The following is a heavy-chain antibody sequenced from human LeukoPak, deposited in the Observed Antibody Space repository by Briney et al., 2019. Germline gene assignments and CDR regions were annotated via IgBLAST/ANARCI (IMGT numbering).Heavy chain of an antibody. CDR1: GASIRSGDYY. CDR3: ARDCSGGSCYGAFDI. V-gene: IGHV4-30-4*01. D-gene: IGHD2-15*01. J-gene: IGHJ3*02. CDR2: IYDSGST. Sequence: SETLSLTCTVSGASIRSGDYYWSWIRQPPGRGLEWIGYIYDSGSTYYNPSLKSRITISVDTSENRFSLKLSSVTATDTAVYYCARDCSGGSCYGAFDIWGQGTMVTVSS.